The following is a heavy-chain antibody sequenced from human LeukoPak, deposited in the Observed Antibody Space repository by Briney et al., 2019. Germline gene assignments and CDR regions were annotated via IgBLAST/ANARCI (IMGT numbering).Heavy chain of an antibody. CDR2: TNPFNGNT. Sequence: ASVKVSCKASGYTFANYGIGWVRQAPGQGLEWMGWTNPFNGNTNNAQNFQGRVTVTTDTSTSTAYMELRSLRSDDTAVYYCARDLSPDYLVSGGFSPPTDSGAKGTLVIVPS. V-gene: IGHV1-18*01. CDR3: ARDLSPDYLVSGGFSPPTDS. J-gene: IGHJ5*01. CDR1: GYTFANYG. D-gene: IGHD2/OR15-2a*01.